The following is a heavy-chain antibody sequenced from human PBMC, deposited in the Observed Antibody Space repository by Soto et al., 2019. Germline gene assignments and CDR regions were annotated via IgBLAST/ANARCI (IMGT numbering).Heavy chain of an antibody. J-gene: IGHJ4*02. D-gene: IGHD3-10*01. V-gene: IGHV1-18*01. CDR1: GYTFTSYG. Sequence: QVQLVQSGAEVKKPGASVKVSCKASGYTFTSYGISWVRQAPGQGLEWMGWISAYNGNTNYAQKLQGRVTMTTDTSTSTAYMELRSLGSDDTAVYYCARNLEEEGITMVRGVITYWGQGTLVTVSS. CDR2: ISAYNGNT. CDR3: ARNLEEEGITMVRGVITY.